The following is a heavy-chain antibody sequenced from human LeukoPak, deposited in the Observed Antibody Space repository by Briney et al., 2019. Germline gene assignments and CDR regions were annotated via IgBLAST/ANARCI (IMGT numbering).Heavy chain of an antibody. CDR3: ARDLTTIVGAST. CDR2: IYYSGST. CDR1: GGSISSGDYY. V-gene: IGHV4-30-4*08. Sequence: PSQTLSLTCTVSGGSISSGDYYWGWIRQPPGKGLEWIGYIYYSGSTYYNPSLKSRVTISVDTSKNQFSLKLSSVTAADTAVYYCARDLTTIVGASTWGQGTLVTVSS. D-gene: IGHD1-26*01. J-gene: IGHJ5*02.